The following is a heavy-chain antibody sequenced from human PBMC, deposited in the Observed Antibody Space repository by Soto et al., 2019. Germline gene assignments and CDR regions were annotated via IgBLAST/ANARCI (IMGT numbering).Heavy chain of an antibody. D-gene: IGHD6-25*01. Sequence: SETLSLTCTVSGGSISSSSYYWGWIRQPPGKGLEWIGSIYYSGSTYYNPSLKSRVTISVDTSKNQFSLKLSSVTAADTAVYYCARHHLAAYVHPFDYWGQGTLVTVSS. J-gene: IGHJ4*02. V-gene: IGHV4-39*01. CDR2: IYYSGST. CDR3: ARHHLAAYVHPFDY. CDR1: GGSISSSSYY.